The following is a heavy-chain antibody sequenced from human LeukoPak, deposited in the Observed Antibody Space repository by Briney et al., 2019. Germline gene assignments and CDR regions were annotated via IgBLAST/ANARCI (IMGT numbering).Heavy chain of an antibody. CDR1: GFTFDDYA. Sequence: PGRSLRLSCAASGFTFDDYAMHWVQQAPGKGLEWVSGISWNSGSIGYADSVKGRFTISRDNAKNSLYLQMNSLRAEDTALYYCAKSQRAAAGTLDVWGQGTTVTVSS. D-gene: IGHD6-13*01. J-gene: IGHJ6*02. CDR3: AKSQRAAAGTLDV. V-gene: IGHV3-9*01. CDR2: ISWNSGSI.